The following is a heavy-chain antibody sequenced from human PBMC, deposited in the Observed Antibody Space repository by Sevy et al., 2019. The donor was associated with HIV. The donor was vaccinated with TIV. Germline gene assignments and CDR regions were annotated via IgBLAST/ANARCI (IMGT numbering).Heavy chain of an antibody. CDR1: GGSFSGYY. CDR2: INHSGST. D-gene: IGHD3-16*02. J-gene: IGHJ4*02. CDR3: ARRAAGDYVWGSYRSLSCFDY. Sequence: SETLSLTCAVYGGSFSGYYWSWIRQPPGKGLEWIGEINHSGSTNYNPSLKSRVTIAVDTSKNQFSLKLSSVTAADTAVYYCARRAAGDYVWGSYRSLSCFDYWGQGTLVTVSS. V-gene: IGHV4-34*01.